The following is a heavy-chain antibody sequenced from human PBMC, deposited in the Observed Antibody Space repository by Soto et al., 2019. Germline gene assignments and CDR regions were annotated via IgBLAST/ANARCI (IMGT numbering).Heavy chain of an antibody. J-gene: IGHJ4*02. V-gene: IGHV4-31*03. CDR2: IYYSGST. D-gene: IGHD3-3*01. CDR1: GGSISSGGYY. CDR3: ARRDDFWSGYRY. Sequence: SETLSLTCTVSGGSISSGGYYWSWIRQHPGKGLEWIGYIYYSGSTYYNPSLKSRVTISVDTSKNQFSLKLSSVTAADTAVYYCARRDDFWSGYRYWGQGTLVTVS.